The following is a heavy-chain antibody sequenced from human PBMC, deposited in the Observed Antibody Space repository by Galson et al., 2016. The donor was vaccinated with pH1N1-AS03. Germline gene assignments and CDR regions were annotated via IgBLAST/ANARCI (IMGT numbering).Heavy chain of an antibody. V-gene: IGHV3-9*01. CDR3: AKDLLSGGWFTAADS. CDR2: MSWHSEII. CDR1: GFIFEHYA. D-gene: IGHD6-19*01. Sequence: SLRLSCAASGFIFEHYAMHWVRQAPGKGLEWVAGMSWHSEIIDYADSVKGRFTISRDNAQNSLYLQMSSLRPEDTAVYFCAKDLLSGGWFTAADSWGQRTLVTVSS. J-gene: IGHJ4*02.